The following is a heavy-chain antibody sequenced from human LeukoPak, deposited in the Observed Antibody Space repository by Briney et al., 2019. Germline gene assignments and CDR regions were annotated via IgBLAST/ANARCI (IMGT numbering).Heavy chain of an antibody. D-gene: IGHD1-26*01. J-gene: IGHJ4*02. V-gene: IGHV3-21*01. CDR2: ISSSSSYI. CDR1: GFTFSSCS. CDR3: AREGSGSYLVD. Sequence: GGSLRLSCAASGFTFSSCSMNWVRQAPGKGLEWVSSISSSSSYIYYADSVKGRFTISRDNAKNSLYLQMNSLRAEDTAVYYCAREGSGSYLVDWGQGTLVTVSS.